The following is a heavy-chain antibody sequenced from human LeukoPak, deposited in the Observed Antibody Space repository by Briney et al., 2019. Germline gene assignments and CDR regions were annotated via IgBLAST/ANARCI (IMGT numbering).Heavy chain of an antibody. V-gene: IGHV4-61*02. CDR2: IYTSGST. CDR1: GGSISSGSYY. CDR3: ARVGRISYSSSSYYYYYMDV. Sequence: SQTLFLTCTVSGGSISSGSYYWSWIRQPAGKGLEWIGRIYTSGSTNYNPSLKSRVTISVDTSKNQFSLKLSSVTAADTAVYYCARVGRISYSSSSYYYYYMDVWGKGTTVTVSS. J-gene: IGHJ6*03. D-gene: IGHD6-6*01.